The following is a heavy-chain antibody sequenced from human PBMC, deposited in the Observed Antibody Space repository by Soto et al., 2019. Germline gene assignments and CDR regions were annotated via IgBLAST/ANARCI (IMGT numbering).Heavy chain of an antibody. J-gene: IGHJ4*02. CDR2: IYHSGST. CDR3: ARHGEYSSSCYSGRDY. V-gene: IGHV4-30-2*01. Sequence: SDTLSLTCAFSGCSISSGCDSWSWLRPPPGKGLEWIGYIYHSGSTNYNPSLKSRVTISVDKAKNQFSLKLSSVTAADTAVYYCARHGEYSSSCYSGRDYWGQGTLVTVSS. D-gene: IGHD6-13*01. CDR1: GCSISSGCDS.